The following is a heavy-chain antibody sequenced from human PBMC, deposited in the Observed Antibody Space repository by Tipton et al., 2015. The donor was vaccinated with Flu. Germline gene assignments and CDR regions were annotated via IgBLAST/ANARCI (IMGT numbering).Heavy chain of an antibody. CDR1: GYSISSGYY. Sequence: TLSLTCAVSGYSISSGYYWGWIRQPPGKGLEWIGSIYHSGSTYYNPSLKSRVTISVDRSKNQFSLKLSSVTAADTAVYYCARALWIEGYFDYWGQGTLVTVSS. V-gene: IGHV4-38-2*01. CDR2: IYHSGST. D-gene: IGHD3-3*01. CDR3: ARALWIEGYFDY. J-gene: IGHJ4*02.